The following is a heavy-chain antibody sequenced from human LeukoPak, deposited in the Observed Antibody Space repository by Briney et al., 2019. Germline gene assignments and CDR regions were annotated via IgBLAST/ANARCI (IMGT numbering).Heavy chain of an antibody. CDR3: ARHAFRHRRDYYYGSGNYYKGWFDP. J-gene: IGHJ5*02. CDR1: GGSFSGYY. V-gene: IGHV4-34*01. CDR2: INHSGST. D-gene: IGHD3-10*01. Sequence: NPSETLSLTCAVYGGSFSGYYWSWIRQPPGKGLEWIGEINHSGSTNYNPSLKSRVTISVDTSKNQFSLKLSSVTAADTAVYYCARHAFRHRRDYYYGSGNYYKGWFDPWGQGTLVTVSS.